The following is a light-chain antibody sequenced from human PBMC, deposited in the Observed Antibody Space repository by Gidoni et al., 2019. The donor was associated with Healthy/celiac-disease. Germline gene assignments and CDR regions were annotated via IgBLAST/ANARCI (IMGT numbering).Light chain of an antibody. Sequence: EIVLTQYPGTLSLSQGERATLSCRASQSVSSSYLAWYQQKPGQAPSLLIYGSSSSATGIPDRFSVSGSWTDFTLTISRLEPEYFAVYYCQQYGSSPLWTFGQXTKVEIK. V-gene: IGKV3-20*01. CDR3: QQYGSSPLWT. CDR1: QSVSSSY. CDR2: GSS. J-gene: IGKJ1*01.